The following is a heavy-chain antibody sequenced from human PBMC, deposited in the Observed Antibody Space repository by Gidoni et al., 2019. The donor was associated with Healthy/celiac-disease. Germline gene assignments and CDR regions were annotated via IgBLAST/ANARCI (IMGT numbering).Heavy chain of an antibody. CDR2: IYHSGGT. CDR3: ARVDDYGDLYFDY. CDR1: GYSISSGYY. J-gene: IGHJ4*02. Sequence: QVQLQESGPGLVKPSETLSLTCTVSGYSISSGYYWGWSRQPPGKGLEWIGSIYHSGGTYYTPSLKSRVTISVDTSKNQCSLKLSSVTAADTAVYYCARVDDYGDLYFDYWGQGTLVTVSS. V-gene: IGHV4-38-2*02. D-gene: IGHD4-17*01.